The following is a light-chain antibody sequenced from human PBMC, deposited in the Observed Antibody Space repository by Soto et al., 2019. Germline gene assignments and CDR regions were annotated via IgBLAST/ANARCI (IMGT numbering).Light chain of an antibody. J-gene: IGKJ1*01. CDR2: RAS. V-gene: IGKV3-15*01. CDR1: RGINTN. CDR3: QQRSNWPLT. Sequence: IVMPQSPATLPVPPGELATLSGRACRGINTNLAWYQQRPGQAPRLLMFRASIRATGFPARFSGSGSGTEFNITISSLQSEDSAVYYCQQRSNWPLTFGQGTKVDIK.